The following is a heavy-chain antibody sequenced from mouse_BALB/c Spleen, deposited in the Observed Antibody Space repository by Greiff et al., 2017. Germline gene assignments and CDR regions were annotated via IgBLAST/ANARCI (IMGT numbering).Heavy chain of an antibody. V-gene: IGHV1S130*01. Sequence: VQLQQSGSVLVRPGASVKLSCKASGYTFTSSWMHWAKQRPGQGLEWIGEIHPNSGNTNYNEKFKGKATLTVDTSSSTAYVDLSSLTSEDSAVYYCARSYRYDDDPYFDYWGQGTTLTVSS. CDR1: GYTFTSSW. CDR2: IHPNSGNT. CDR3: ARSYRYDDDPYFDY. D-gene: IGHD2-14*01. J-gene: IGHJ2*01.